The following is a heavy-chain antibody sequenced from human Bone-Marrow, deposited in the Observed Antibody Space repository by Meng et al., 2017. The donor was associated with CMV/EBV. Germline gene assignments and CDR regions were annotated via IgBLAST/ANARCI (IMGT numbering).Heavy chain of an antibody. CDR2: ISAYNGNT. CDR1: GYTFTSYG. J-gene: IGHJ4*02. CDR3: ARDLSGSYYPYYFDY. V-gene: IGHV1-18*01. Sequence: ASVKVSCKASGYTFTSYGISWVRQAPGQGLEWMGWISAYNGNTNYAQKLQGRVTMTTDTSTSTAYMELRSLRSDGTAVYYCARDLSGSYYPYYFDYWGQGTLVPVSS. D-gene: IGHD1-26*01.